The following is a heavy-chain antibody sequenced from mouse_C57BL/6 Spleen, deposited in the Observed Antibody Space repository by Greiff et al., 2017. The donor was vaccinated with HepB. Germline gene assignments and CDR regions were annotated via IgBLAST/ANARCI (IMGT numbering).Heavy chain of an antibody. D-gene: IGHD1-1*01. J-gene: IGHJ1*03. CDR2: IHPSDSDT. CDR3: AIDCGSSYWYFDV. CDR1: GYTFTSYW. Sequence: QVQLQQPGAELVKPGASVKVSCKASGYTFTSYWMHWVKQRPGQGLEWIGRIHPSDSDTNYNQKFKGKATLTVDKSSSTAYMQLCSLTSGDSAGYYCAIDCGSSYWYFDVWGTGATVTVSS. V-gene: IGHV1-74*01.